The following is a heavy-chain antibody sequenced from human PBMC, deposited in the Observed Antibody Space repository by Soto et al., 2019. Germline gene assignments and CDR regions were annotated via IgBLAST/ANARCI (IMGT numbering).Heavy chain of an antibody. CDR1: GGSISSYY. CDR3: ARLGDYGSGSLVDY. V-gene: IGHV4-59*08. D-gene: IGHD3-10*01. Sequence: PSETLSLTCTVSGGSISSYYWSWIRQPPGKGLEWIGYIYYSGSTNYNPSLKSRVTISVDTSKNQFSLKLSPVTAADTAVYYCARLGDYGSGSLVDYWGQGTLVTVSS. CDR2: IYYSGST. J-gene: IGHJ4*02.